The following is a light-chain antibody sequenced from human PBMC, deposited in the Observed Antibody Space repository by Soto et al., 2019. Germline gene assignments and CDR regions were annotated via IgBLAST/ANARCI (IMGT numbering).Light chain of an antibody. CDR2: GSS. CDR3: QQYNNWPWT. J-gene: IGKJ1*01. Sequence: EIVMTQSPATLSVSPGERVTLSCRASQRVSNNVAWYQQKPGQAPRLLIYGSSTRATGIPARFSATGSGTEFTLTISNLQSEDFAVFHCQQYNNWPWTFGQGTKVDSK. V-gene: IGKV3-15*01. CDR1: QRVSNN.